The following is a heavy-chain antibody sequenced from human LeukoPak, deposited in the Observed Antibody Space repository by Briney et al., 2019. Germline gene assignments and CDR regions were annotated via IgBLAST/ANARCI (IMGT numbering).Heavy chain of an antibody. CDR3: ARHTSYGSDF. D-gene: IGHD3-10*01. V-gene: IGHV5-51*01. CDR1: GYSFSTYW. CDR2: IYPRDSDT. Sequence: PGESLKISCKGSGYSFSTYWIGWVRQMPGKGLEWMGIIYPRDSDTRYSLSFQGQVTISADKSISTAYLQWSSLKASDTAIYYCARHTSYGSDFWGQGTLVTVSS. J-gene: IGHJ4*02.